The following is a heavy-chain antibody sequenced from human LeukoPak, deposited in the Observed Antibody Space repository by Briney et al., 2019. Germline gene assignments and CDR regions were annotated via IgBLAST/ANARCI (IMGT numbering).Heavy chain of an antibody. V-gene: IGHV3-48*04. D-gene: IGHD2-2*01. CDR1: GFTFSSYS. CDR3: ARGYCSSTSCYSAHDNWFDP. CDR2: ISSSSGTI. J-gene: IGHJ5*02. Sequence: GGSLRLSCAASGFTFSSYSMNWVRQAPGKGLEWVSYISSSSGTIYYADSVKGRFTISRDTAKNSLSLQMNSLRAEDTAVYYCARGYCSSTSCYSAHDNWFDPWGQGTLVTVSS.